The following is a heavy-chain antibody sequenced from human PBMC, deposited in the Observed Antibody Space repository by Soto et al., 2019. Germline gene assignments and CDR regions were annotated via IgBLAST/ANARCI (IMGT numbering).Heavy chain of an antibody. V-gene: IGHV3-66*01. Sequence: GGSLRLSCAASGFSVSSNYMSWVRQAPGKGLEWVSVIYSGGDIYYADSVQGRFTTFRDNSKNSFDFQMNSLRAEDTAVYYCARDRRDGDTIWGQGVLVTVSS. CDR2: IYSGGDI. J-gene: IGHJ4*02. CDR3: ARDRRDGDTI. CDR1: GFSVSSNY. D-gene: IGHD3-3*01.